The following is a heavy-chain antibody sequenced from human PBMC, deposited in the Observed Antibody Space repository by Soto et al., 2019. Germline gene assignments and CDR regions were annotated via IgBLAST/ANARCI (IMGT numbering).Heavy chain of an antibody. CDR1: GGTFSIYG. V-gene: IGHV1-69*01. CDR2: IIPILTTP. CDR3: ASSVGIAPSGEDGMDV. D-gene: IGHD6-13*01. Sequence: QVQLVQSGAEVKKTGSSVKVSCKASGGTFSIYGFSWVRQAPGQGPEWIGGIIPILTTPNYAQKFQGRVTIVADESTTTVYTELSSLKFEDSSVFYCASSVGIAPSGEDGMDVWGQGTLVTVSS. J-gene: IGHJ6*02.